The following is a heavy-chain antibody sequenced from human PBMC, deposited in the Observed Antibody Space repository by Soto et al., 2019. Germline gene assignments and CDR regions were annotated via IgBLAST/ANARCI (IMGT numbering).Heavy chain of an antibody. V-gene: IGHV1-69*06. J-gene: IGHJ4*02. CDR1: GGTFNSYG. CDR2: IIPLYGTV. D-gene: IGHD3-10*01. CDR3: ARVRVIRVVIPSQFGL. Sequence: QAHLAQSGAEVKKPGSSVTVSCKASGGTFNSYGISWVRQAPGQGLDWMGVIIPLYGTVHDAQKFQGRVSITEDKSTIQCYMDLNSLRSDDKALYYFARVRVIRVVIPSQFGLWGQGNKVTVSS.